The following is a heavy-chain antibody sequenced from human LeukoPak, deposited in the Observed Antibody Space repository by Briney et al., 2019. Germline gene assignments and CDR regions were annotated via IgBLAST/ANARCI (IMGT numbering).Heavy chain of an antibody. V-gene: IGHV3-15*01. CDR3: TTDRRGYSGYRFNWLDP. Sequence: GGSLRLSCAASGFTFSNAWMSWVRQAPGKGLEWVGRIKSKTDGGTTDYAAPVKGRFTISRDDSKNTLYLQMNSLKTEDTAVYYCTTDRRGYSGYRFNWLDPWGQGTLVTVSS. J-gene: IGHJ5*02. CDR1: GFTFSNAW. D-gene: IGHD5-12*01. CDR2: IKSKTDGGTT.